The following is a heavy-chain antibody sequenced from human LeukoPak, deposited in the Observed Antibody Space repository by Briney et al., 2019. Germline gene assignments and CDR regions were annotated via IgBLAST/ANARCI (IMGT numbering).Heavy chain of an antibody. CDR3: ARVTYSSSSISLDAFDN. V-gene: IGHV4-39*01. CDR2: IYYSGST. Sequence: SETLSLTCTVSGGAISSSHYYWGWIRHPPGKGLEWIGTIYYSGSTLYNPSLKSRVTISVDTSKNQFSLKLSSVTAADTAVYYCARVTYSSSSISLDAFDNWGQGTMVTVSS. CDR1: GGAISSSHYY. J-gene: IGHJ3*02. D-gene: IGHD6-6*01.